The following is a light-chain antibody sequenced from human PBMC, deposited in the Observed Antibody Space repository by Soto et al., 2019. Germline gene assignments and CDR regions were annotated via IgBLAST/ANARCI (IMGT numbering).Light chain of an antibody. CDR2: KAS. CDR1: QGISSW. CDR3: QQYNNYALT. Sequence: DIQMTQSPSTLSASVGDRVTITCRASQGISSWLAWYQQKPGKAPKLLIYKASSLERGVPSRFSGSGSGTEFTLTISSLQPDDFATYYCQQYNNYALTFGGGTKVEIK. J-gene: IGKJ4*01. V-gene: IGKV1-5*03.